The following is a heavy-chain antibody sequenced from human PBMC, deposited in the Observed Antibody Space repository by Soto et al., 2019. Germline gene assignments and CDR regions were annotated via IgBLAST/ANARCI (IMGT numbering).Heavy chain of an antibody. CDR3: ARVIVRHGAYDFQGS. V-gene: IGHV1-18*01. CDR2: ISAKTGNT. D-gene: IGHD5-12*01. CDR1: GYTFRHYD. Sequence: ASVKCSWKTAGYTFRHYDNTWGLHATGQLLEWVGWISAKTGNTKYAQNFQGRVTMTADTSTSTASMELESLRSDDTAVYYCARVIVRHGAYDFQGSCGQGTLVTVSS. J-gene: IGHJ5*02.